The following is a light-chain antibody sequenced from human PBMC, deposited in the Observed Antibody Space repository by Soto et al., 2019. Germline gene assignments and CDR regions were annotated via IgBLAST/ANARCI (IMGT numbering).Light chain of an antibody. V-gene: IGLV2-14*01. CDR1: SCDIGSYNR. Sequence: QSALTQPASVAGAPGQSSTISCTGTSCDIGSYNRVSWYQQHPGKAPKLIIYEVTDRPSGVSNRSSGSKSGNTASLTISGLQAEDEAEYYCSSYTNINTRACVFGTGTKVTVL. CDR3: SSYTNINTRACV. CDR2: EVT. J-gene: IGLJ1*01.